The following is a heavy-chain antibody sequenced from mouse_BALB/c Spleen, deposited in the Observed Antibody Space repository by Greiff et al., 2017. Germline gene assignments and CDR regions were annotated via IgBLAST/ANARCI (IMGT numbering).Heavy chain of an antibody. D-gene: IGHD2-14*01. CDR2: ISSGSSTI. Sequence: EVKLVESGGGLVQPGGSRKLSCAASGFTFSSFGMHWVRQAPEKGLEWVAYISSGSSTIYYADTVKGRFTISRDNPKNTLFLQMTSLRSEDTAMYYCARSRYDSSLDYGGQGTTLTVSS. CDR1: GFTFSSFG. J-gene: IGHJ2*01. V-gene: IGHV5-17*02. CDR3: ARSRYDSSLDY.